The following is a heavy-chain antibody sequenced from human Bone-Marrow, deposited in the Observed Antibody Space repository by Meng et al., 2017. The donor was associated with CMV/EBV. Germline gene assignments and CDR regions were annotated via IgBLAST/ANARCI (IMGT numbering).Heavy chain of an antibody. CDR1: GGSISSYY. J-gene: IGHJ4*02. Sequence: SETLSLTCTVSGGSISSYYWSWIRQPPGKGLEWIGYIYYSGSTNYNPPLKSRVTISVDTSKNQFSLKLSSVTAADTAVYYCASSSLGTVLYYFDYWGQGTLVTVSS. CDR2: IYYSGST. D-gene: IGHD2/OR15-2a*01. CDR3: ASSSLGTVLYYFDY. V-gene: IGHV4-59*01.